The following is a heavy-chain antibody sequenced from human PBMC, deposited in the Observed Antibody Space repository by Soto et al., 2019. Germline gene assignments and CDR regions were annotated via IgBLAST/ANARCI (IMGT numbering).Heavy chain of an antibody. Sequence: EVQLVESGGGLVQPGGSLRLSCAASGFTLSSYNMNWVRQAPGKGLEWVSYISGSRDTIYYADSLKGRFTISRDHAKNSLYLKIDSLGDDETAVYYCARDHGGSTWFVGIYYYFGVDVWGQGTTVTVSS. J-gene: IGHJ6*02. CDR2: ISGSRDTI. D-gene: IGHD6-13*01. CDR3: ARDHGGSTWFVGIYYYFGVDV. V-gene: IGHV3-48*02. CDR1: GFTLSSYN.